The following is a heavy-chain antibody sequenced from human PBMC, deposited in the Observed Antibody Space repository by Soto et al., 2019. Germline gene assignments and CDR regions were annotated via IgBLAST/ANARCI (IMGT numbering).Heavy chain of an antibody. V-gene: IGHV4-59*01. CDR2: IYYSGST. CDR1: GGSISSYY. Sequence: SETLSLTCTVSGGSISSYYWSWIRQPPGKGLEWIGYIYYSGSTNYNPSLKSRVTISVDTSKNQFSLKLSSVTAADTAVYYCARLNLYNWNNNWFDPWGQGTLVTVSS. D-gene: IGHD1-20*01. J-gene: IGHJ5*02. CDR3: ARLNLYNWNNNWFDP.